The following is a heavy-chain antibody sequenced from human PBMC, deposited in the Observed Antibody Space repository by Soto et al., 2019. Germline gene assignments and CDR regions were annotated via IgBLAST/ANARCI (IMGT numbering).Heavy chain of an antibody. CDR3: AQLYYDILTGYYPDAFDI. CDR1: GYSFTSYW. Sequence: PGESLKISCKGSGYSFTSYWISWVRQMPGKGLEWMGRIDPSDSYTNYSPSFQGYVTISADKSISTAYLQWSSLKASDTAMYYCAQLYYDILTGYYPDAFDIWGQGTMVTVSS. D-gene: IGHD3-9*01. J-gene: IGHJ3*02. CDR2: IDPSDSYT. V-gene: IGHV5-10-1*01.